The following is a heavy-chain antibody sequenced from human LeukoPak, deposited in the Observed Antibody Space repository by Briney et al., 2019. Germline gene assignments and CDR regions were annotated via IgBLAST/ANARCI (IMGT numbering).Heavy chain of an antibody. D-gene: IGHD3-22*01. CDR2: IKQDGSEK. V-gene: IGHV3-7*01. J-gene: IGHJ6*03. CDR3: AKVIRPDTSGYRPAEYYNYMDV. Sequence: PGGSLRLSCAASGFTFSSYWMSWVRQAPGKGLEWVANIKQDGSEKYYVDSVKGRFTISRDNAKNSLYLQMNSLRAEDTAVYYCAKVIRPDTSGYRPAEYYNYMDVWGKGTTVTISS. CDR1: GFTFSSYW.